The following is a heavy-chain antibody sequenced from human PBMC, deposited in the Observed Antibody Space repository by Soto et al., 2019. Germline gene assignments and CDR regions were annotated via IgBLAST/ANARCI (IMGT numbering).Heavy chain of an antibody. CDR1: GGSISSSSYY. CDR2: IYYSGST. V-gene: IGHV4-39*01. CDR3: AGQPRAGGGAFDI. Sequence: SETLSLTCTVSGGSISSSSYYWGWIRQPPGKGLEWIGSIYYSGSTYYNPSLTSRVTISVDTSKNQFSLKLSSVTAADTAVYYCAGQPRAGGGAFDIWGQGTMVTVSS. D-gene: IGHD3-10*01. J-gene: IGHJ3*02.